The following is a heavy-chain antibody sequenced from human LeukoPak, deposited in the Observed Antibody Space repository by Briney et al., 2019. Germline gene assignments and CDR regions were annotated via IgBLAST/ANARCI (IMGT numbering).Heavy chain of an antibody. CDR2: IYTSGST. CDR1: GGSISSYY. D-gene: IGHD4-17*01. Sequence: PSETLSLTCTVSGGSISSYYWSWLRQPAGKGLEWIGRIYTSGSTNYNPSLKSRVTMSVDTSKHQFSLKLSSVTAADTAVYYCARALVTTRWVYYYYMDVWGKGTTVTVSS. CDR3: ARALVTTRWVYYYYMDV. J-gene: IGHJ6*03. V-gene: IGHV4-4*07.